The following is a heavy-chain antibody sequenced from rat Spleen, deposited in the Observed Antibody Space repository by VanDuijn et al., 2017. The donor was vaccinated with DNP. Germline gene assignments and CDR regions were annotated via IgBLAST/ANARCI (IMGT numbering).Heavy chain of an antibody. D-gene: IGHD1-11*01. Sequence: EVQLVESGGGLVQPGRSLKLSCVASGFTFSSYWMTWIRQVPGKGLEWVASITTSGDSTSSPDSVKGRFTISRDNAKNTLQLQMNNLRSEDTATYYCARDAGGPFDYWGQGVMVTVSS. CDR3: ARDAGGPFDY. CDR1: GFTFSSYW. CDR2: ITTSGDST. V-gene: IGHV5-31*01. J-gene: IGHJ2*01.